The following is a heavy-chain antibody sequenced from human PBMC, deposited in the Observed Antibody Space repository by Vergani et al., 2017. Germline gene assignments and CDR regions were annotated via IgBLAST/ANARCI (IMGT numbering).Heavy chain of an antibody. J-gene: IGHJ3*02. D-gene: IGHD3-16*01. CDR3: AKDSYDYDAFDI. CDR1: GFTFDDYA. Sequence: EVQLVESGGGLVQPGRSLRLSCAASGFTFDDYAMHWVRQAPGNGLEWVSGISWNSGSIGYADSVKGRFTISRDNAKNSLYLQMNSLRAEDTALYYCAKDSYDYDAFDIWGQGTMVTVSS. CDR2: ISWNSGSI. V-gene: IGHV3-9*01.